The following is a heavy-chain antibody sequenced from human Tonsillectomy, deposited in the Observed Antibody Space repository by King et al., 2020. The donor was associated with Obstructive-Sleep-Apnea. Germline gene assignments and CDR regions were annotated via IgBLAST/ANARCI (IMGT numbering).Heavy chain of an antibody. V-gene: IGHV5-10-1*01. Sequence: VQLVESGAEVKKPGESLRISCKGSGYSFTSYWISWLLQMPGKGLECMGMIDPSDAYTNYIPSFQGHVTISADKSISTAYLQWSSLKASDTAMYYCARHSAAAAHVDYWGQGTLVTVSS. D-gene: IGHD6-13*01. J-gene: IGHJ4*02. CDR1: GYSFTSYW. CDR3: ARHSAAAAHVDY. CDR2: IDPSDAYT.